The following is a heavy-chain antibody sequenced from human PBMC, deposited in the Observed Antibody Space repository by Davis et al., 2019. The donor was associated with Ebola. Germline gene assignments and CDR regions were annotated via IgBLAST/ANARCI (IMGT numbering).Heavy chain of an antibody. CDR2: ISSSSSTI. V-gene: IGHV3-48*01. CDR3: AKDTYYYDSSGYFYYYYGMDV. CDR1: GCGLAAYT. D-gene: IGHD3-22*01. J-gene: IGHJ6*02. Sequence: GGSLRLSCVASGCGLAAYTMHWVRQAPGKGLEWIARISSSSSTIYYADAVKGRFTISRDNSKNTLYLQMSSLRAEDTAVYYCAKDTYYYDSSGYFYYYYGMDVWGPGTPVTVSS.